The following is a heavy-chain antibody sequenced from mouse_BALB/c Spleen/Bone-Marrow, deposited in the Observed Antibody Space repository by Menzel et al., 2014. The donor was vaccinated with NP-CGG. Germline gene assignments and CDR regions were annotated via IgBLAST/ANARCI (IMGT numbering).Heavy chain of an antibody. CDR2: INSNGGST. D-gene: IGHD2-12*01. J-gene: IGHJ2*01. V-gene: IGHV5-6-3*01. CDR1: GFTFGNYA. CDR3: ARVAYYNVYFDY. Sequence: EVQRVESGGGLVQPGGSLKLSCAASGFTFGNYAMSWVRQTPDKRLELVATINSNGGSTYNPDSVKGRFTISRDNARNTLYLQMSSLKSEDTAMYYCARVAYYNVYFDYWGQGTTLTVSS.